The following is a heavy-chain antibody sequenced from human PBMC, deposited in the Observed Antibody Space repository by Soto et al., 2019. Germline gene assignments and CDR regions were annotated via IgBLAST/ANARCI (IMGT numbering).Heavy chain of an antibody. J-gene: IGHJ5*02. CDR2: IIPILGIA. CDR1: GGTFSSYT. V-gene: IGHV1-69*02. D-gene: IGHD2-15*01. Sequence: GASVKVSCKASGGTFSSYTISWVRQAPGQGLERMGRIIPILGIANYAQKFQGRVTITADKSTSTAYMEMSSLRSEDTAMYYCTGVRVCSGGSGYSYNWLTPWDKGPRATFSS. CDR3: TGVRVCSGGSGYSYNWLTP.